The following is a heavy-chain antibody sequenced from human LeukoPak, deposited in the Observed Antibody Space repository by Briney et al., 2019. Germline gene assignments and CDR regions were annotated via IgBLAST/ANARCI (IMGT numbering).Heavy chain of an antibody. CDR2: IRYNGNT. D-gene: IGHD6-19*01. J-gene: IGHJ5*02. Sequence: PSETLSLTCTVSGGSIIGYWRSWIRQPPGEGLEWIGNIRYNGNTYSNPSLKSRVTISVDTSKNQFSMKLSSVTAADTAMYYCARYAALSGPNWLDPWGRGTLVTVSS. CDR1: GGSIIGYW. CDR3: ARYAALSGPNWLDP. V-gene: IGHV4-59*01.